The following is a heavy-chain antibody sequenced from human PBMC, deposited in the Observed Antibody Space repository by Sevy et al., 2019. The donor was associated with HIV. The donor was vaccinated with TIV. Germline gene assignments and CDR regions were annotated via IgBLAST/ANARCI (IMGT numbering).Heavy chain of an antibody. CDR3: VRGGVVY. D-gene: IGHD1-26*01. CDR2: INTDGTTT. J-gene: IGHJ4*02. CDR1: GFTLSSYW. V-gene: IGHV3-74*01. Sequence: GGSLRLSCAASGFTLSSYWMHWVRQAPGKGLVWVSRINTDGTTTTYADSVKGRFTISRDNAKNTLYLQMNSLRAEDTAVYYCVRGGVVYWGQGTLVTVSS.